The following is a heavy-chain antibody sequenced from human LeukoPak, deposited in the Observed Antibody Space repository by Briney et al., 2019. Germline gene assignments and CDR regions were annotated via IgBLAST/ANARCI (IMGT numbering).Heavy chain of an antibody. CDR1: GDSVSSNSAA. CDR2: TYYRSKWYN. V-gene: IGHV6-1*01. D-gene: IGHD6-13*01. Sequence: SQTLSLTCAISGDSVSSNSAAWNWIRQSPSRGLEWLGRTYYRSKWYNDYAVSVKSRITINPDTSKNQFSLQLNSVTPEDTAVSYCARDLLGARDSSSSWFDPWGQGTLVTVSS. J-gene: IGHJ5*02. CDR3: ARDLLGARDSSSSWFDP.